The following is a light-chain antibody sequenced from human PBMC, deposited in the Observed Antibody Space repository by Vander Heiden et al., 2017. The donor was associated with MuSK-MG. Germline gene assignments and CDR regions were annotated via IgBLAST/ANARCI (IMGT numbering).Light chain of an antibody. CDR2: DVS. Sequence: QSALTQPRSVSGSPGQSVTISCTGASSDVGSYNYVSWYQQHPGRAPKLMIYDVSKRPSGVPDRFSGSKSGNTASLTISGLQAEDEADYYCCSYAGDYSFAFGGGTILTVL. J-gene: IGLJ2*01. CDR3: CSYAGDYSFA. CDR1: SSDVGSYNY. V-gene: IGLV2-11*01.